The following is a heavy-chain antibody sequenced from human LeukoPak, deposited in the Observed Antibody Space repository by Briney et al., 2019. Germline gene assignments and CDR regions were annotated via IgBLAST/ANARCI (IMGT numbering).Heavy chain of an antibody. J-gene: IGHJ4*02. CDR2: ISSSSSTI. V-gene: IGHV3-48*01. Sequence: GGSLRLSCAASGFTFSSYSMNWVRQAPGKGLEWVSYISSSSSTIYYADSVKGRFTISRDNAKNSLYLQMNSLRAEDTAVYYCARDLEEIVVVPAAIDYWGQGTPVTVSS. D-gene: IGHD2-2*01. CDR3: ARDLEEIVVVPAAIDY. CDR1: GFTFSSYS.